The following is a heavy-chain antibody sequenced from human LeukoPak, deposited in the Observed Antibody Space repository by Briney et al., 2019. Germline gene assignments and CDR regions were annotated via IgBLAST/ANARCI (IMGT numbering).Heavy chain of an antibody. D-gene: IGHD6-13*01. CDR3: ARAGYSSSWSLTRCFDP. CDR2: ASYSGYP. Sequence: SETLSLTWTVSGASLGASEDHWTWIRQRPGKGLEWIGYASYSGYPDSNPSLKSRVTISLDTSQNQFSLRLSSVTAADTAVYYCARAGYSSSWSLTRCFDPWGQGTLVTVSS. CDR1: GASLGASEDH. V-gene: IGHV4-31*02. J-gene: IGHJ5*02.